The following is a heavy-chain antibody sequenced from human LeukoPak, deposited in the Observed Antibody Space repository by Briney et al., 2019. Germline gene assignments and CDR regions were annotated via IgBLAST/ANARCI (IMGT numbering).Heavy chain of an antibody. Sequence: PGGSLRLSCAASGLTFSSYGIHWVRQAPGKGLEWVSGINWNGGTTGYADSVKGRFAISRDNAKNSLYLQMNSLRAEDTALYYCAREGSGSPHYGMDVWGQGTTVTVSS. CDR3: AREGSGSPHYGMDV. CDR1: GLTFSSYG. J-gene: IGHJ6*02. V-gene: IGHV3-20*04. CDR2: INWNGGTT. D-gene: IGHD3-10*01.